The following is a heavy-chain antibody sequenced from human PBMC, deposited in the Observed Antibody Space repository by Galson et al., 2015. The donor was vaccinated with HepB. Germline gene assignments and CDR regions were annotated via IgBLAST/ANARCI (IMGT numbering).Heavy chain of an antibody. D-gene: IGHD1-1*01. J-gene: IGHJ4*02. CDR3: ARDLRIQLWRDPGY. Sequence: SVKVSCKASGYAFTNYYIHWVRQAPAQGLEWMGVINPGDGVTNYAQRFQGRITMTSDTSTTTVYMQLRSLRSEDTAVYYCARDLRIQLWRDPGYWGPGSLVTVSS. V-gene: IGHV1-46*01. CDR2: INPGDGVT. CDR1: GYAFTNYY.